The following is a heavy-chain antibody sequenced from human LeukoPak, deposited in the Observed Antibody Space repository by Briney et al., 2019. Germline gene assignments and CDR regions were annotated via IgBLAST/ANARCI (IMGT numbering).Heavy chain of an antibody. D-gene: IGHD2-8*01. CDR1: GYTFTSYG. V-gene: IGHV1-18*01. CDR2: ISAYNGNT. CDR3: ARDVSMRGYCTNGVCLGGY. Sequence: ASVKVSCKASGYTFTSYGISWVRQAPGQGFEWMGWISAYNGNTNYAQKLQGRVTITTDTSTSTAYMELRSLRSDDTAVYYCARDVSMRGYCTNGVCLGGYWGQGTLVTVSS. J-gene: IGHJ4*02.